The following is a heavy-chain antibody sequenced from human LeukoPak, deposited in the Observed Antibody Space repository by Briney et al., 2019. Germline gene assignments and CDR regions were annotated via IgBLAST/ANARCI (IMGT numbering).Heavy chain of an antibody. Sequence: PSETLSLTCTVSGGSISSGSYYWSWIRQPAGKGLEWIGRIYTSGSTNYNPSLKSRVTISVDTSKNQFSLKLSSVTAADTAVYYCARDLYYGSGSPPTMDVWGKGTTVTVSS. CDR2: IYTSGST. V-gene: IGHV4-61*02. CDR1: GGSISSGSYY. J-gene: IGHJ6*03. CDR3: ARDLYYGSGSPPTMDV. D-gene: IGHD3-10*01.